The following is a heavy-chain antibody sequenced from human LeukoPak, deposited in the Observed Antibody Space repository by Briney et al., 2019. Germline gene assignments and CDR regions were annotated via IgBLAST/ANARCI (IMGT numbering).Heavy chain of an antibody. CDR2: MNPNSGNT. V-gene: IGHV1-8*01. D-gene: IGHD3-16*02. J-gene: IGHJ4*02. Sequence: ASVKVSCKASGCTFTSYDINWVRQATGQGLEWMGWMNPNSGNTGYAQKFQGRVTMTRNTSISTAYMELSSLRSEDTAVYYCARGNYDYVWGSYRSRRDFDYWGLGTLVTVSS. CDR1: GCTFTSYD. CDR3: ARGNYDYVWGSYRSRRDFDY.